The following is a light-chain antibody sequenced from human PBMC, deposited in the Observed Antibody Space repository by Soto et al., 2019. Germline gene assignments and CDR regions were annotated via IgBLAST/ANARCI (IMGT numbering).Light chain of an antibody. CDR1: QGISNY. J-gene: IGKJ3*01. V-gene: IGKV1-27*01. CDR2: AAS. CDR3: QKYNSVPFT. Sequence: DIQMTQSPSSLSASVGDRVTITCRASQGISNYLAWYQQKPGKDPKLLIYAASTLQSGVPSRFSASGSGTYFTLTISSLQPEDVATYYCQKYNSVPFTFAHGTKVEIK.